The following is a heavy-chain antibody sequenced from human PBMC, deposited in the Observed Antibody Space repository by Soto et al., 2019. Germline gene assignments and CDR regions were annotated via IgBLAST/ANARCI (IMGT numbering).Heavy chain of an antibody. CDR2: IKQDGSEK. D-gene: IGHD3-3*01. Sequence: EVQLVESGGGLVQPGGSLRLSCAASGFTFSSYLMSWVRQAPGKGLEWVANIKQDGSEKYYVDSVKGRFTISRDNAKNSRYLQMNSLRAEDTAVYYCAPTYYDFWGGPYYFDYWGQGTLVTVSS. CDR3: APTYYDFWGGPYYFDY. J-gene: IGHJ4*02. V-gene: IGHV3-7*01. CDR1: GFTFSSYL.